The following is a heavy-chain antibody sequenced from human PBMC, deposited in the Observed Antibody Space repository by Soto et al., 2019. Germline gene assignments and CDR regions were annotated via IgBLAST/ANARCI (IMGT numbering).Heavy chain of an antibody. CDR1: GGSISXSSYX. V-gene: IGHV4-39*01. J-gene: IGHJ4*02. D-gene: IGHD3-9*01. Sequence: QLQLQESGPGLVKPSETLSLTCTVSGGSISXSSYXXGWIRQPPXKGLEWIGSIYYSGSTYYNPSLKSRVTISVDTXKXXFSLXXXXXXXXXXXXXXXXXXXXXXXXXXGYFFDYWGQGTLVTVSS. CDR3: XXXXXXXXXXXGYFFDY. CDR2: IYYSGST.